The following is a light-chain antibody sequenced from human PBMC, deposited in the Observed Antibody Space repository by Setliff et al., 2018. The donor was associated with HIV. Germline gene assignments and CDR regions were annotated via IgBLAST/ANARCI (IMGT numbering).Light chain of an antibody. CDR1: SSDIGAFDF. Sequence: QSALTQPASVSGSPGQSITVSCTGTSSDIGAFDFVSWYRQHPGKAPELMIYDVTNRPSGVSHRFSGSKSGNTASLTISGLQAEDEADYYCSSYTSSYTFVFGTGTKVTVL. J-gene: IGLJ1*01. CDR3: SSYTSSYTFV. V-gene: IGLV2-14*03. CDR2: DVT.